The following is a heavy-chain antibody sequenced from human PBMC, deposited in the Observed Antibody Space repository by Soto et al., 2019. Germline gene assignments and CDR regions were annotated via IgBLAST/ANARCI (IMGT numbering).Heavy chain of an antibody. CDR2: IYYSGST. V-gene: IGHV4-59*01. CDR1: GGSISSYY. CDR3: ARDLGRGSSWYFDWFDP. J-gene: IGHJ5*02. Sequence: KPSETLSLTCTVSGGSISSYYWSWIRQPPGKGLEWIGYIYYSGSTNYNPSLKSRVTISVDTSKNQFSLKLSSVTAADTAVYYCARDLGRGSSWYFDWFDPWGQGALVTVSS. D-gene: IGHD6-13*01.